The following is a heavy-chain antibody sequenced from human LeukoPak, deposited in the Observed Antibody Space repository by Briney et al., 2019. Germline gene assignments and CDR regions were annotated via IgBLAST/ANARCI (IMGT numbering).Heavy chain of an antibody. J-gene: IGHJ5*02. CDR2: IYYSGST. D-gene: IGHD2-15*01. V-gene: IGHV4-59*01. CDR3: ARVVVAATRWFDP. CDR1: GGSISSYY. Sequence: SETLSLTCTVSGGSISSYYWSWIRQPPGKGLEWIGNIYYSGSTNYNPSLKSRVTISVDTSKNQFSLKLSSVTAADTAVYYCARVVVAATRWFDPWGQGTLVTVSS.